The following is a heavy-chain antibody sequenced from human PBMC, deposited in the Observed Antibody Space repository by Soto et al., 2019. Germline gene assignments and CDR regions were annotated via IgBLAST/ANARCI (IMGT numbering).Heavy chain of an antibody. CDR3: VNSGHTDIIPASGHWFDP. D-gene: IGHD6-13*01. V-gene: IGHV3-23*01. CDR1: EFTFSSYA. CDR2: ISGSGGST. J-gene: IGHJ5*02. Sequence: PGRSLRLSCAASEFTFSSYAMSRVRQAPGKGLECVSLISGSGGSTYYADSVKGRFTISRDNSRNTLYLQMNSLRAEDTAVYYCVNSGHTDIIPASGHWFDPWGQGTLVTVSS.